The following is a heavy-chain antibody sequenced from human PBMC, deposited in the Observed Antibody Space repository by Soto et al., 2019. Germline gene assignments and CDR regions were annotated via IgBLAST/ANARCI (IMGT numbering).Heavy chain of an antibody. Sequence: QVRLEESGPGLVKPSETLSLICSVSGGSVNNADDFWSWIRHHPENGLEWIGYIYYSGSTRDNPSFKTRASLSIDKYKNQFSLRLHSVTVADTAVYFCARDADYGGSRGGMDVWGRGTTVTVSS. CDR1: GGSVNNADDF. CDR2: IYYSGST. J-gene: IGHJ6*02. D-gene: IGHD4-17*01. CDR3: ARDADYGGSRGGMDV. V-gene: IGHV4-31*03.